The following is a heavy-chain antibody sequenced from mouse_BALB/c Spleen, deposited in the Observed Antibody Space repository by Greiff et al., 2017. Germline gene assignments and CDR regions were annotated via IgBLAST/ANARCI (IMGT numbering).Heavy chain of an antibody. CDR2: ISNGGGST. J-gene: IGHJ3*01. CDR1: GFTFSSYT. V-gene: IGHV5-12-2*01. Sequence: EVQLVESGGGLVQPGGSLKLSCAASGFTFSSYTMSWVRQTPEKRLEWVAYISNGGGSTYYPDTVKGRFTISRDNAKNTLYLQMSSLKSEDTAMYYCAREYPYYDYDGGWFAYWGQGTLVTVSA. D-gene: IGHD2-4*01. CDR3: AREYPYYDYDGGWFAY.